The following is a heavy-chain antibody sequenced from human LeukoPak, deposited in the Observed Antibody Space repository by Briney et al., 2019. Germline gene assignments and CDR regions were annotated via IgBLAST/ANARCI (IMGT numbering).Heavy chain of an antibody. D-gene: IGHD1-14*01. J-gene: IGHJ4*02. Sequence: PGGSLRLSCAASGFTFSSYSRNWVRQAPGKGLEWVSSISSSSSYIYYADSVKGRFTISRDNAKNSLYLQMNSLRAEDTAVYYCARRTPGLFDYWGRGTLVTVSS. CDR2: ISSSSSYI. CDR1: GFTFSSYS. CDR3: ARRTPGLFDY. V-gene: IGHV3-21*01.